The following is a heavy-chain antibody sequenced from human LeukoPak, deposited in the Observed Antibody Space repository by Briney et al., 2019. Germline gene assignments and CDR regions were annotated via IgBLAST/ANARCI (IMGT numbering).Heavy chain of an antibody. CDR3: TRADDYGAHFDY. Sequence: GGSLRLSCTASGFTFGDYAMSWVRQAPGKGLEWAGFIRSKAYGGTTEYAASVKGRFTISRDDSKSIAYLQMNSLKTEDTAVYYCTRADDYGAHFDYWGQGTLVTVSS. CDR1: GFTFGDYA. CDR2: IRSKAYGGTT. J-gene: IGHJ4*02. V-gene: IGHV3-49*04. D-gene: IGHD4-17*01.